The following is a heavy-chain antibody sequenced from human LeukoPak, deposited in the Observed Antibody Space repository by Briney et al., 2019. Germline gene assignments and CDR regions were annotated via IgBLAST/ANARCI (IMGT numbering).Heavy chain of an antibody. CDR2: IKSKTDGGTT. D-gene: IGHD6-19*01. CDR1: GFTFSNAW. V-gene: IGHV3-15*01. CDR3: TTDRYSSGWYGPGLEYFQH. Sequence: GGSLRLSCAASGFTFSNAWMSWVRQAPGKGLEWVGRIKSKTDGGTTDYAAPVKGRFTISRDDSKNTLYLQMNSLKTEDTAVYCCTTDRYSSGWYGPGLEYFQHWGQGTLVTVSS. J-gene: IGHJ1*01.